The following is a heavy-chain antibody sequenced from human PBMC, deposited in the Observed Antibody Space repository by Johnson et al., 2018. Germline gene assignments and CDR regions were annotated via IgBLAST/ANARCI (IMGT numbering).Heavy chain of an antibody. CDR1: GGSISSSSYY. CDR3: AGGGGYSDGYPVDYYYYMDV. V-gene: IGHV4-39*07. D-gene: IGHD5-18*01. J-gene: IGHJ6*03. CDR2: IYYSGST. Sequence: QVQLQESGPGLVKPSETLSLTCTVSGGSISSSSYYWGWIRQPPGKGLEWIGSIYYSGSTYYNPSLKSRVTISVDTSKNQFSLKLRSVTAADTAGFYCAGGGGYSDGYPVDYYYYMDVWGKGTTVTVSS.